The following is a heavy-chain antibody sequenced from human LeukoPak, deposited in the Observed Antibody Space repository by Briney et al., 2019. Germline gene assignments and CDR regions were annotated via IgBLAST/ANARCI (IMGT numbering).Heavy chain of an antibody. CDR2: ISSSGSTI. Sequence: PGGSLRLSCAASGFTFSDYYMSWIRQAPGKGLEWVSYISSSGSTIYYADSVKGRFTISRDNAKNSLYLQMNSLRAEDTAVYYCARNPRFLEWLLSYYYYMDVWGKGTTVTVSS. CDR1: GFTFSDYY. CDR3: ARNPRFLEWLLSYYYYMDV. J-gene: IGHJ6*03. V-gene: IGHV3-11*04. D-gene: IGHD3-3*01.